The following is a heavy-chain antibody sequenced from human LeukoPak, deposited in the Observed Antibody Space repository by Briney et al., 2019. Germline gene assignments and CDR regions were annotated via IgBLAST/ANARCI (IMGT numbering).Heavy chain of an antibody. Sequence: SVKVSCKASGGTFSSHAISWVRQAPGQGLEWMGRIIPIFGIANYAQKFQGRVTITADKSTSTAYMELSSLRSEDTAVYYCARGPRGYYFDYWGQGTLVTVSS. V-gene: IGHV1-69*04. CDR3: ARGPRGYYFDY. CDR1: GGTFSSHA. J-gene: IGHJ4*02. CDR2: IIPIFGIA.